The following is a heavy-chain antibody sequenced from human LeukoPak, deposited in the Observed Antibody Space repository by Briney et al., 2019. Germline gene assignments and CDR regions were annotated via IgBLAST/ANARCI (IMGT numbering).Heavy chain of an antibody. D-gene: IGHD6-6*01. J-gene: IGHJ3*02. Sequence: KPSETLSLTCNVSGGSMSNIYYWGWIRQPPGKGLEWIGNIFYSGITYYNPSLKSRVTISVDTSKNQFSLKLSSVTAADTAVYYCARRELRYSSSAPRCAFDIWGQGTMVTVSS. CDR2: IFYSGIT. V-gene: IGHV4-39*07. CDR3: ARRELRYSSSAPRCAFDI. CDR1: GGSMSNIYY.